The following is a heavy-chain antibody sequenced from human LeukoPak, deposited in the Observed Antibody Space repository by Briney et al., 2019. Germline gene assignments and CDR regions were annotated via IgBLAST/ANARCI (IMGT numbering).Heavy chain of an antibody. CDR2: IYYSGST. J-gene: IGHJ5*02. CDR3: ARDRGTMVRGASLWFDP. Sequence: SETLSLTCTVSGGSISSYYWSWIRQPPGKGLEWIGYIYYSGSTNYNPSLKSRVTISVDTSKNQFSLKLSSVTAADTAVYYCARDRGTMVRGASLWFDPWGQGTLVTVSS. V-gene: IGHV4-59*01. CDR1: GGSISSYY. D-gene: IGHD3-10*01.